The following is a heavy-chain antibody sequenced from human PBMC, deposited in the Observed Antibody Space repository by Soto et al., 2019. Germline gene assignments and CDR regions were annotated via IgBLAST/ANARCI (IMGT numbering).Heavy chain of an antibody. J-gene: IGHJ5*02. Sequence: SETLSLTCTVSGGSISSYYWGWIRQPPGKGLECIGNIYYSRSTYYNPSLKSRVTISVDTSKNQFSLKLSSVTAADTAVYYCASGSGSYYSWFDPWGQGTLVTVSS. V-gene: IGHV4-59*12. D-gene: IGHD3-10*01. CDR1: GGSISSYY. CDR2: IYYSRST. CDR3: ASGSGSYYSWFDP.